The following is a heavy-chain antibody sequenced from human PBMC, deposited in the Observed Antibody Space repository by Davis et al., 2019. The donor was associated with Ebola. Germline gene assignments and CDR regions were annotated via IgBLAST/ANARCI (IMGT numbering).Heavy chain of an antibody. D-gene: IGHD5-18*01. J-gene: IGHJ4*02. Sequence: MPSETLSLTCTVSGGSISSYYWSWIRQPPGKGLEWIGYIYYSGSTNYNPSLKSRVTISVDTSKNQFSLKLSSVTAADTAVYYCARGSRYSYGPTRYWGQGTLVTVSS. CDR2: IYYSGST. CDR3: ARGSRYSYGPTRY. V-gene: IGHV4-59*12. CDR1: GGSISSYY.